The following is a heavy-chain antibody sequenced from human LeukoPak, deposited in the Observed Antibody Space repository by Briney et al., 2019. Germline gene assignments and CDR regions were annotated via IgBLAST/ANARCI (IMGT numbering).Heavy chain of an antibody. D-gene: IGHD4-11*01. CDR3: ATDSLHYSDWIDY. V-gene: IGHV3-7*01. CDR2: INEAGSDR. CDR1: GFTFTNYW. J-gene: IGHJ4*02. Sequence: LSGGSLRLSCAASGFTFTNYWLTWVRQAPGKGLEWVANINEAGSDRNYVDSAKGRFTISRDNAKNSVYLEMESVKAEDTAVYYCATDSLHYSDWIDYWGQGTLVTVSS.